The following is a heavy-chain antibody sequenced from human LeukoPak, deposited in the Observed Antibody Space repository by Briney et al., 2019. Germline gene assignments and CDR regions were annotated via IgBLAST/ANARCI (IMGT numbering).Heavy chain of an antibody. D-gene: IGHD5-12*01. CDR2: IRYDGSNK. Sequence: GGSLRLSCAASGFTFSSYGIHWVRQAPGKGLEWVAFIRYDGSNKYYTDSVKGRFTISRDNSKNTLYLQMNSLRAEDTAVYYCARGPSGYHNTGGQGTLVTVSS. CDR3: ARGPSGYHNT. CDR1: GFTFSSYG. J-gene: IGHJ4*02. V-gene: IGHV3-30*02.